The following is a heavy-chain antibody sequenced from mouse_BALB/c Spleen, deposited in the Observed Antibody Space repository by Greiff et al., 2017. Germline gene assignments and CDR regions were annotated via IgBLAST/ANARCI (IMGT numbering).Heavy chain of an antibody. CDR2: INSNGGST. V-gene: IGHV5-6-2*01. Sequence: EVQLVESGGGLVKLGGSLKLSCAASGFTFSSYYMSWVRQTPEKRLELVAAINSNGGSTYYPDTVKGRFTISRDNAKNTLYLQMSSLKSEDTALYYCARRGYDEGYYFDYWGQGTTLTVSS. D-gene: IGHD2-14*01. CDR1: GFTFSSYY. CDR3: ARRGYDEGYYFDY. J-gene: IGHJ2*01.